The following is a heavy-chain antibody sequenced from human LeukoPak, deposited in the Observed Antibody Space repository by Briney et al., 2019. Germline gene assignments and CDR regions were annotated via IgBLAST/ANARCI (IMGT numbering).Heavy chain of an antibody. CDR2: IWYDGSNK. Sequence: PGRSLRLSCAASGFTFSSYGMHWVRQAPGKGLEWVAVIWYDGSNKYYADSVKGRFTISRDNSKNTLYLQMNSLRAEDTAVYYCAKPSRFWGGYSYPTVDFDYWGQGTLVTVSS. CDR3: AKPSRFWGGYSYPTVDFDY. D-gene: IGHD3-3*01. J-gene: IGHJ4*02. CDR1: GFTFSSYG. V-gene: IGHV3-33*06.